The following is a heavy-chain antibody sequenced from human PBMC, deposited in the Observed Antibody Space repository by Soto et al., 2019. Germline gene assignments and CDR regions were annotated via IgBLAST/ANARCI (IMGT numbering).Heavy chain of an antibody. D-gene: IGHD6-13*01. CDR3: AVFVYEAAAGSFYFDY. CDR1: NYSISSGYY. J-gene: IGHJ4*02. Sequence: SETLSLTCTVSNYSISSGYYWGWIRQSPGEGLEWIVSMYHSGTTYYNPSLKSRVTISIDTSKNQFSLKLTSVTSADTAVYFCAVFVYEAAAGSFYFDYWGQGTLVTVSS. V-gene: IGHV4-38-2*02. CDR2: MYHSGTT.